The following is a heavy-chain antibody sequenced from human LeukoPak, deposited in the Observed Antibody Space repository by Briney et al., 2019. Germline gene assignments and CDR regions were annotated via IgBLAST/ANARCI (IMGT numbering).Heavy chain of an antibody. J-gene: IGHJ4*02. Sequence: GGSLRLSCAASGFTFSSYSMNWVRQAPGKGLEWVSSISSSSSYIYYADSVKGRFTISRDNSKNTLYLQMNSLRDEDTAVYYCAKVKGDKYGDYSFDYWGQGTLSPSPQ. V-gene: IGHV3-21*04. CDR3: AKVKGDKYGDYSFDY. CDR1: GFTFSSYS. CDR2: ISSSSSYI. D-gene: IGHD4-17*01.